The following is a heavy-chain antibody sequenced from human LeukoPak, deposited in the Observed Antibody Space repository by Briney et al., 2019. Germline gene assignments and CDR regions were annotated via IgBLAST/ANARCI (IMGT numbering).Heavy chain of an antibody. CDR3: AKEPYYYDSRGRFDP. CDR2: ISYDGSNK. D-gene: IGHD3-22*01. J-gene: IGHJ5*02. Sequence: GGSLRLSCAASGFTFSSYGMHWVRQAPGKGLEWVAVISYDGSNKYYADSVKGRFTISRDNSKNTLYLQMNSLRAEVTAVYYCAKEPYYYDSRGRFDPWGQGTLVTVSS. CDR1: GFTFSSYG. V-gene: IGHV3-30*18.